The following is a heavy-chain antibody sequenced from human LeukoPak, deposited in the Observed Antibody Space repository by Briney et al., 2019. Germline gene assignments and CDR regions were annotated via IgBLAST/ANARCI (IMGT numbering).Heavy chain of an antibody. CDR2: INPNGGRT. V-gene: IGHV1-2*02. J-gene: IGHJ6*03. CDR3: AKQASYYYYYMDV. Sequence: ASVKVSCKASGYIFTGYCIHWVRQAPGQGLEWMGWINPNGGRTNYAQKFQGRVTMTRDTSIDTAYMDLSRLKSDDTAVYFCAKQASYYYYYMDVWGIGTTVTVSS. CDR1: GYIFTGYC. D-gene: IGHD1/OR15-1a*01.